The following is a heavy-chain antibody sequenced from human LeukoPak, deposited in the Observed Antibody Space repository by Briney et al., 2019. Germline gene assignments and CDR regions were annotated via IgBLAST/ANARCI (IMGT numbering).Heavy chain of an antibody. CDR3: ASGGYNY. CDR2: IYDSGST. V-gene: IGHV4-39*01. J-gene: IGHJ4*02. CDR1: GGSMSSSGYY. D-gene: IGHD1-1*01. Sequence: SETLSLTCNVSGGSMSSSGYYWGWIRQPPGKGLEWIGSIYDSGSTYYNPPLKSRVTISVDTSKNQFSLNLSSVTAADTAVYYCASGGYNYWGQGTLVTVSS.